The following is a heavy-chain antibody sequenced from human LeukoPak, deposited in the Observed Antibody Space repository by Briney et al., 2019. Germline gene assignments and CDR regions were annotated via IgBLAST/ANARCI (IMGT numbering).Heavy chain of an antibody. Sequence: PSETLSLTCTVSGYSISSGYYWGWIRQPPGKGLEWIGSIYYSGSTYYNPSLKSRVTISVDTSKNQFSLKLSSVTAADTAVYYCAKSIMITFGGVINWFDPWGQGTLVTVSS. J-gene: IGHJ5*02. D-gene: IGHD3-16*01. CDR1: GYSISSGYY. CDR3: AKSIMITFGGVINWFDP. CDR2: IYYSGST. V-gene: IGHV4-38-2*02.